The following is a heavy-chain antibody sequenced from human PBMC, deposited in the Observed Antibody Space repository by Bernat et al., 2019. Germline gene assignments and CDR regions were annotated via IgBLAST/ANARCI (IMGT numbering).Heavy chain of an antibody. CDR3: ARPGYCSSTSCYTGAFDI. CDR1: GGSISSSSYY. V-gene: IGHV4-39*01. D-gene: IGHD2-2*02. J-gene: IGHJ3*02. Sequence: QQQLQESGPGLVKPSETLSLTCTVSGGSISSSSYYWGWIRQPPGKGLEWIGSIYYSGNTYYNPSLKSRVTISVDTSKNQFSLKLSSVTAADTAVYYCARPGYCSSTSCYTGAFDIWGQGTMVTVSS. CDR2: IYYSGNT.